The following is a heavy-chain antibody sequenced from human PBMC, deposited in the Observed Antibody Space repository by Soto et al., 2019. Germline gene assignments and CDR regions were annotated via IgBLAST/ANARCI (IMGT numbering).Heavy chain of an antibody. CDR2: TYYRSKWYN. CDR1: GDSVSSNSAS. Sequence: SQTLSLTCAISGDSVSSNSASCNWIRQSPSRGLECLGRTYYRSKWYNDYAVSVKSRITINPDTSKNQFSLQLNSVTPEDTAVYYCARSPRSPSCYRSCYYYGMDVWGQGTTVTVSS. CDR3: ARSPRSPSCYRSCYYYGMDV. J-gene: IGHJ6*02. D-gene: IGHD2-2*02. V-gene: IGHV6-1*01.